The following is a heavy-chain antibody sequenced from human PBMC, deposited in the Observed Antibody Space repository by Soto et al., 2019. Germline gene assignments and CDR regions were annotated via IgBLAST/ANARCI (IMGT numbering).Heavy chain of an antibody. CDR3: AGGPLASTGGYYYCYLGMDV. Sequence: LEIRSLTCTVSGGSIRSYYWSWIRQPAGKGVEWIGRIYTSGSTNYNPSLKSRVTMSVDTSKNQFSLKLSSVTAADTAVYYCAGGPLASTGGYYYCYLGMDVWGQGTTVTVSS. J-gene: IGHJ6*02. D-gene: IGHD3-16*01. CDR2: IYTSGST. V-gene: IGHV4-4*07. CDR1: GGSIRSYY.